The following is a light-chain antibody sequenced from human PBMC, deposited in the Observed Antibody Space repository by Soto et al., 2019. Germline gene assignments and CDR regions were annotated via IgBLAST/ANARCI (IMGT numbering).Light chain of an antibody. J-gene: IGKJ5*01. CDR2: DSS. CDR1: QSVSST. V-gene: IGKV3-11*01. Sequence: EIVMTQSPATLSVSPGETATLSCRASQSVSSTLAWYQQKPGQPPSLLIYDSSNRATGIPARFSGSGSGTDFTLTISSLEPEDFAVYYCQQRSNWITFGQGTRLEIK. CDR3: QQRSNWIT.